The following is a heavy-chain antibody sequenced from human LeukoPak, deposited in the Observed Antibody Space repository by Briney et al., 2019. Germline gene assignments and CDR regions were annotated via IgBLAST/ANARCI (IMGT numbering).Heavy chain of an antibody. V-gene: IGHV3-21*01. CDR3: ARHREYYYYMDV. J-gene: IGHJ6*03. CDR1: GFTFSSYS. CDR2: ISSSSSYI. Sequence: GGSLRLSFAASGFTFSSYSMDWVRQAPGKGLEWVSSISSSSSYIYYADSVKGRFTISRDNAKNSLYLQMNSLRAEDTAVYYCARHREYYYYMDVWGKGTTVTISS.